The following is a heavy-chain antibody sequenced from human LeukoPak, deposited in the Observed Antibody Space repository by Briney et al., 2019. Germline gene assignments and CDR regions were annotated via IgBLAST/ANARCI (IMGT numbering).Heavy chain of an antibody. CDR2: ISSSGSAI. Sequence: GGSLRLSCAASGFPLSSYSINWVRQAPGKGLEWVSYISSSGSAIYYVDSVKGRFTVSRDNAKNSLFLQMNSPRAEDTAVYYCVRVRGSYFDYWGQGALVTVSS. D-gene: IGHD2-15*01. CDR1: GFPLSSYS. V-gene: IGHV3-48*01. CDR3: VRVRGSYFDY. J-gene: IGHJ4*02.